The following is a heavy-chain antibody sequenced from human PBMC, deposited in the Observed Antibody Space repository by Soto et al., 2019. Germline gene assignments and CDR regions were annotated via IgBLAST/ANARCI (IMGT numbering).Heavy chain of an antibody. CDR3: ARDSIAVAGDNYFDY. Sequence: GGSLRLSCAASGFTFSNYWMSWVRQAPGKGLEWVANIKQDGSEKDYVDSVKGRFTISRDNAKNSLYLQMNSLRAEDTAVYYCARDSIAVAGDNYFDYWGQGTLVTVSS. D-gene: IGHD6-19*01. J-gene: IGHJ4*02. V-gene: IGHV3-7*01. CDR2: IKQDGSEK. CDR1: GFTFSNYW.